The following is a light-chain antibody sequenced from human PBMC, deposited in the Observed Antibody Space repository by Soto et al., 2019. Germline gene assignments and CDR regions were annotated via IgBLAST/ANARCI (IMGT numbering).Light chain of an antibody. CDR1: QSVSNNY. J-gene: IGKJ1*01. CDR3: QQYGSSSWT. V-gene: IGKV3-20*01. CDR2: GAS. Sequence: EVVLTQSPGTLSLSPGERAPLSCRASQSVSNNYLAWYQQKPGQAPRLLIYGASSRATGIPYRFSGSGSGTDFTLTISRLEPEDFAVYYCQQYGSSSWTFGQGTKVDIK.